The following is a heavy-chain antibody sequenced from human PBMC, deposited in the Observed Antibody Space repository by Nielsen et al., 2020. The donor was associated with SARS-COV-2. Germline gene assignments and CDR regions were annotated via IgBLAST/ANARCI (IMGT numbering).Heavy chain of an antibody. CDR2: FYSGGTT. D-gene: IGHD3-16*01. J-gene: IGHJ2*01. Sequence: GESLKISCAASGFTFSSYAMSWVRQAPGKGLEWVSVFYSGGTTLYADSVKGRFIISRDNSRNTLYLQMNSLRDEDTAIYYCARDQDGGAVTSNWYFDLWGRGTLVIVSS. CDR3: ARDQDGGAVTSNWYFDL. V-gene: IGHV3-66*01. CDR1: GFTFSSYA.